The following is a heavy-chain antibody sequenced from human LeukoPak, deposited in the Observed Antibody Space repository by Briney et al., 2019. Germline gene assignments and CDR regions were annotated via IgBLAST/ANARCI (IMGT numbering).Heavy chain of an antibody. CDR3: VSPRGFSYGYFDY. CDR2: IYYSKNT. V-gene: IGHV4-39*01. Sequence: PGGSLRLSCAASGFTFSSYDMNWVRQPPGKGLEWIGSIYYSKNTYYNPSLKSRVTISADTSKNQFSLTLGSVSATDTAVYYCVSPRGFSYGYFDYWGQGTLVTVSS. J-gene: IGHJ4*02. D-gene: IGHD5-18*01. CDR1: GFTFSSYD.